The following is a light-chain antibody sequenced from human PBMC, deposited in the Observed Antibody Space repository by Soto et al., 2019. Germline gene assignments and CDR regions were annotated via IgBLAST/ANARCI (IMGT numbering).Light chain of an antibody. V-gene: IGKV3-20*01. J-gene: IGKJ4*01. CDR2: GIS. CDR3: HQYGNSPLT. Sequence: EIVLTQSPATLSLSPGERATLSCRASQSVHSDYFAWYQQKPGQPPRLLLFGISIRATGIPDRFSGSGSGTDFTLTISRLEPEDFGLYYCHQYGNSPLTFGGGTKVDI. CDR1: QSVHSDY.